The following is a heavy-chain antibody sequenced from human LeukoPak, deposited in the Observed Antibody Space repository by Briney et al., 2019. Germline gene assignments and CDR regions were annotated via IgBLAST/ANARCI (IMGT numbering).Heavy chain of an antibody. V-gene: IGHV1-18*01. Sequence: ASVKVSCKASGYTFTSYGISWVRQAPGQGLEWMGWISAYNGITNYAQKFQGRVTMTRDTSISTAYMELSRLRSDDTAVYYCARVPIAAAGTLFDYWGQGTLVTVSS. D-gene: IGHD6-13*01. CDR3: ARVPIAAAGTLFDY. CDR2: ISAYNGIT. J-gene: IGHJ4*02. CDR1: GYTFTSYG.